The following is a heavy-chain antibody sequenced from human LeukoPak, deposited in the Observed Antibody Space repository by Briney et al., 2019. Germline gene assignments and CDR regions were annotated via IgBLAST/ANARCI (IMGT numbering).Heavy chain of an antibody. CDR3: ARDLEVYSYGHRMDV. CDR1: GYTFTGYY. CDR2: INPNSGGT. D-gene: IGHD5-18*01. V-gene: IGHV1-2*02. J-gene: IGHJ6*04. Sequence: ASVKVSCKASGYTFTGYYMRWVRQAPGQGLEWTGWINPNSGGTNYAQKFQGRVTMTRDTSISTAYMELSRLRSDDTAVYYCARDLEVYSYGHRMDVWGKGTTVTVSS.